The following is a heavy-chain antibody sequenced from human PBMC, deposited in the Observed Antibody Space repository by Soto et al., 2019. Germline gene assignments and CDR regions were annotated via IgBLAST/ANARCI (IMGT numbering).Heavy chain of an antibody. CDR1: GFTFSSYG. V-gene: IGHV3-30*18. J-gene: IGHJ4*02. D-gene: IGHD2-15*01. CDR3: AKDFRIVVGSYYFDY. Sequence: GGSLRLSCAASGFTFSSYGMHWVRQAPGKGLEWVAVISYDGSNKYYADSVKGRFTISRDNSKNTLYLQMNSLRAEDTAVYYCAKDFRIVVGSYYFDYWGQGTLVTVSS. CDR2: ISYDGSNK.